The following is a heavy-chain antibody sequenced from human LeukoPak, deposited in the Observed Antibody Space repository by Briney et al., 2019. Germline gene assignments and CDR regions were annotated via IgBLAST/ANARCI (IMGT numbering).Heavy chain of an antibody. Sequence: SETLSLTCTVSGGSISSGSYYWSWVRQPAGKGLEWIGRIYTSGSTNYNPSLKNRVTISVDTSKNQFSLKLSSVTAADTAVYYCARDLTIFGVVIMGGWFDPWGQGTLVTVSS. CDR2: IYTSGST. D-gene: IGHD3-3*01. CDR3: ARDLTIFGVVIMGGWFDP. V-gene: IGHV4-61*02. J-gene: IGHJ5*02. CDR1: GGSISSGSYY.